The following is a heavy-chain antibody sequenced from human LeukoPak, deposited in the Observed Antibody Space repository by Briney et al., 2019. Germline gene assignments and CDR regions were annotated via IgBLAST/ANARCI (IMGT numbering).Heavy chain of an antibody. CDR2: MNPNSGNT. Sequence: GASVKVSCKVSGYTLTELSMHWVRQAPGKGLEWMGWMNPNSGNTGYAQKFQGRVTMTRNTSISTAYMELSSLRSEDTAVYYCARAQRYYYDSSANYYYYYYMDVWGKGTTVTVSS. CDR3: ARAQRYYYDSSANYYYYYYMDV. CDR1: GYTLTELS. J-gene: IGHJ6*03. D-gene: IGHD3-22*01. V-gene: IGHV1-8*01.